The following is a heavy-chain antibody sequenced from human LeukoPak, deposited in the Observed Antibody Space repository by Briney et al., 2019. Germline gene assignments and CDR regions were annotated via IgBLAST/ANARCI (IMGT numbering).Heavy chain of an antibody. CDR3: ATGDAAMGSGREGPY. CDR2: IRYDGSNK. J-gene: IGHJ4*02. Sequence: PGGSLRLSCAASGFTFSSYGMHWVRQAPGKGLEWVAFIRYDGSNKYYADSVKGRFTISRDNSKNTLYLQMNSLRAEDTAVYYCATGDAAMGSGREGPYWGQGTLVTVSS. D-gene: IGHD3-10*01. CDR1: GFTFSSYG. V-gene: IGHV3-30*02.